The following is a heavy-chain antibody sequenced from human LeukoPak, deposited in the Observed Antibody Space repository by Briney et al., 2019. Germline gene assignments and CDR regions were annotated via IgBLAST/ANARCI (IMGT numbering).Heavy chain of an antibody. CDR2: IYYSGRT. CDR1: GGSISSSSYY. D-gene: IGHD3-22*01. V-gene: IGHV4-39*01. Sequence: PSETLSLTCTVSGGSISSSSYYWGWTRQPPGKGLEWIGNIYYSGRTYYNPSLKSRVTISVDTPKNQFSLKLSSVTAADTAEYYCARGVTMIVVVIHDWYFDLWGRGTLVTVSS. J-gene: IGHJ2*01. CDR3: ARGVTMIVVVIHDWYFDL.